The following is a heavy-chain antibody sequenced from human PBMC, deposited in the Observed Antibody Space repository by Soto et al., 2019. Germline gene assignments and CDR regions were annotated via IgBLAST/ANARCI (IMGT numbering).Heavy chain of an antibody. CDR2: IYYSGST. V-gene: IGHV4-39*01. D-gene: IGHD4-17*01. CDR3: ARQGQGLRYYYYGMDV. J-gene: IGHJ6*02. CDR1: GGSISSSSYY. Sequence: SETLSLTCTVSGGSISSSSYYWGWIRQPPGKGLEWIGSIYYSGSTYYNPSLKSRVTISVDTSKNQFSLKLSSVTAADTAVYYCARQGQGLRYYYYGMDVWGQGATVTVSS.